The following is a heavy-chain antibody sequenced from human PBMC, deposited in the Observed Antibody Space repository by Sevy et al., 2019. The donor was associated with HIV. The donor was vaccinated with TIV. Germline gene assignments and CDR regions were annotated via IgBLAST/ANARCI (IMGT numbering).Heavy chain of an antibody. CDR1: AFTFSNDW. Sequence: GGSLRLSCVASAFTFSNDWMTWVRQAPGKGLEWVGHIRSATDGGTTDYAAPVKGRFTISRHDSKNTVYLEMNSLKIEDTAVYFCATLSGNYWGDWLDPWGQGTLVTVSS. CDR2: IRSATDGGTT. D-gene: IGHD5-12*01. CDR3: ATLSGNYWGDWLDP. V-gene: IGHV3-15*07. J-gene: IGHJ5*02.